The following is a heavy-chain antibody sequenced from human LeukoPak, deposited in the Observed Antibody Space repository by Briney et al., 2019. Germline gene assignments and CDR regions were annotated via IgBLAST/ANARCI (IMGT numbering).Heavy chain of an antibody. V-gene: IGHV4-59*12. D-gene: IGHD3-22*01. CDR3: ARVRPPTFYDSSGYSDY. CDR2: IYYSGST. CDR1: GGSISSYY. Sequence: SETLSLTCTVSGGSISSYYWSWIRQPPGKGLEWIGYIYYSGSTNYNPSLKSRVTISVDTSKNQFSLKLSSVTAADTAVYYCARVRPPTFYDSSGYSDYWGQGTLVTVSS. J-gene: IGHJ4*02.